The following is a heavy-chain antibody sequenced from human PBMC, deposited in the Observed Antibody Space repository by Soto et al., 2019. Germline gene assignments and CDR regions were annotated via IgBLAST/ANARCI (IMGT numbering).Heavy chain of an antibody. J-gene: IGHJ6*02. Sequence: QVQLVQSGAEVKKPGASVKVSCKASGYTFTGYYMHWVRQAPGQGLEWMGWINPNSGGTNYAQKFQGWVTMTRDTSISTAYMELSRLRSDDTAVYYCARDPSPAIAAAGTDYGMDVWGQGPTVTVSS. CDR3: ARDPSPAIAAAGTDYGMDV. CDR1: GYTFTGYY. V-gene: IGHV1-2*04. CDR2: INPNSGGT. D-gene: IGHD6-13*01.